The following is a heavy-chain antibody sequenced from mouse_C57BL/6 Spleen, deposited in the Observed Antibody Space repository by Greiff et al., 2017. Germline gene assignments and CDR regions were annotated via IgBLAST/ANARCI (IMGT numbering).Heavy chain of an antibody. CDR1: GYTFTSYW. V-gene: IGHV1-64*01. CDR3: ASLYYGSSPFAY. CDR2: IHPNSGST. D-gene: IGHD1-1*01. J-gene: IGHJ3*01. Sequence: VQLQQSGAELVKPGASVKLSCKASGYTFTSYWMHWVKQRPGQGLEWIGMIHPNSGSTNYNEKFKSKATLTVDKSSSTAYMQLSSLTSEDSAVYYCASLYYGSSPFAYWGQGTLVTVSA.